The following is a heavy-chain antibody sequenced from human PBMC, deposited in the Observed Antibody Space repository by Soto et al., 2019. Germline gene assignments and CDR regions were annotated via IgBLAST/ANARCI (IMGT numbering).Heavy chain of an antibody. J-gene: IGHJ6*02. D-gene: IGHD2-8*01. Sequence: PGESLRLSCAASGFTVGSHAMSWVRQAPGKGLEWVSSISGSGDGTYYGDSVKGRFTISRDSSSSTLYLQMDNLRGEDTAVYFCTRSRRSILMVYGFGGMDVWGQGTTVTVSS. CDR2: ISGSGDGT. CDR3: TRSRRSILMVYGFGGMDV. CDR1: GFTVGSHA. V-gene: IGHV3-23*01.